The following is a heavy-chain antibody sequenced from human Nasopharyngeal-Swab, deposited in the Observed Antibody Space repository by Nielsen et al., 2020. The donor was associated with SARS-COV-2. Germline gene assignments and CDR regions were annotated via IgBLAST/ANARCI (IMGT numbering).Heavy chain of an antibody. V-gene: IGHV1-69*04. Sequence: SVKVSCKASGGTFSSYAISWVRQAPGQGPEWMGRIIPILGIANYAQKFQGRVTITADKSTSTAYMELSSLRSEDTAVYYCARIAVAGLGYYYGMDVWGQGTTVTVSS. D-gene: IGHD6-19*01. J-gene: IGHJ6*02. CDR1: GGTFSSYA. CDR3: ARIAVAGLGYYYGMDV. CDR2: IIPILGIA.